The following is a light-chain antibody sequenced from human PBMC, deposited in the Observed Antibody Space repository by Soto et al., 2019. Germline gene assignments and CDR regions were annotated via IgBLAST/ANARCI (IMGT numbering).Light chain of an antibody. CDR3: QQRNSWPLT. Sequence: EIGLTPSPATISLSPGERATLSCRASQSVSSYLAWYQQKPGQAPRLLIYDASDRATGIPARFSGSGSGTDFTLTISSLEPEDFAVYYCQQRNSWPLTFGGGTKVDIK. V-gene: IGKV3-11*01. CDR2: DAS. J-gene: IGKJ4*01. CDR1: QSVSSY.